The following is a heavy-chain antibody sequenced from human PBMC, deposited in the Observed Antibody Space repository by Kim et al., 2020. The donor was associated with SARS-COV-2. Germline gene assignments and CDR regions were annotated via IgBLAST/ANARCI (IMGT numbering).Heavy chain of an antibody. V-gene: IGHV4-39*01. J-gene: IGHJ4*02. CDR2: IYYSGST. CDR1: GGSISSSSYY. CDR3: ASISVAGWAYFDY. D-gene: IGHD6-19*01. Sequence: SETLSLTCTVSGGSISSSSYYWGWIRQPPGKGLEWIGSIYYSGSTYYNPSLKSRVTISVDTSKNQFSLKLSSVTAADTAVYYCASISVAGWAYFDYWGQGTLVTVSS.